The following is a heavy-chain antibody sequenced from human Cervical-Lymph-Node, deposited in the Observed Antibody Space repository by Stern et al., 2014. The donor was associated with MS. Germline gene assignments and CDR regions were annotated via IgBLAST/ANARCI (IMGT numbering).Heavy chain of an antibody. D-gene: IGHD3-10*01. CDR1: GPTLGGPA. CDR3: GKDIMAGGLDV. V-gene: IGHV3-9*01. CDR2: FSLTTGTI. Sequence: EVQLLESGGGLVQPGGSLRLSCTASGPTLGGPAIHWVRQPPGKGLEWVSGFSLTTGTIGYADSVKGRFTISKDNTKNSLYLQMNSLRTEDTALYYCGKDIMAGGLDVWGQGTTVTVSS. J-gene: IGHJ6*02.